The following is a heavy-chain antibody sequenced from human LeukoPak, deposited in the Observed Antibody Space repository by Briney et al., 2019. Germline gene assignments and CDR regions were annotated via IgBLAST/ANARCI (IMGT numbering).Heavy chain of an antibody. D-gene: IGHD6-13*01. CDR1: GFTFSNYG. CDR3: ARDRDVYSSRWNRNFAY. J-gene: IGHJ4*02. CDR2: IWYDGSNK. V-gene: IGHV3-33*01. Sequence: GRSLRLSCAASGFTFSNYGMHWVRQAPGEGLEWVAIIWYDGSNKYYADSVKGRFTISRDNSKNTLYLQMNSLRAEDTAVYYCARDRDVYSSRWNRNFAYWGQGTLVTVSA.